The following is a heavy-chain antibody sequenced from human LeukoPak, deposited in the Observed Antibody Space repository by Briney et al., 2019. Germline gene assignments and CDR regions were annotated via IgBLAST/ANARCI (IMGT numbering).Heavy chain of an antibody. J-gene: IGHJ4*02. Sequence: SETLSLACTVSGGSISSYYWSWIRQPPGKGLEWIGYIYYSGSTNYNPSLKSRVTTSVDTSKNQFSLKLSSVTAADTAVYYCARAPIAYYYDSSGSFDYWGQGTLVTVSS. CDR2: IYYSGST. D-gene: IGHD3-22*01. V-gene: IGHV4-59*01. CDR1: GGSISSYY. CDR3: ARAPIAYYYDSSGSFDY.